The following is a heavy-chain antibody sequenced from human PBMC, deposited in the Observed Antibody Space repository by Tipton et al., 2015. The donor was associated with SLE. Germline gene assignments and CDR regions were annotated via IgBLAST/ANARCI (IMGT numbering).Heavy chain of an antibody. CDR1: GYTFTGYY. Sequence: QLVQSGPEVKKPGASVKVSCKASGYTFTGYYMHWVRQAPGQGLEWMGWISAYNGNTNYAQKFQGRATMTTDTSTSTVYMELRSLRSDDTAVYYCARRVVAGAGYFQHWGQGTLVTVSS. CDR3: ARRVVAGAGYFQH. CDR2: ISAYNGNT. V-gene: IGHV1-18*04. J-gene: IGHJ1*01. D-gene: IGHD6-19*01.